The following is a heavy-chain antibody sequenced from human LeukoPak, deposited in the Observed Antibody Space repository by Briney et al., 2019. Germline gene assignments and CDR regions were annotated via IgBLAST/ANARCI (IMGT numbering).Heavy chain of an antibody. Sequence: GGSLRLSCAASGFTFSSYGMHWVRQAPGKGLEWVAVICYDGINKFHADSVKGRFTISRDNSKNTVYLQMNSLRAEDTAVYYCTRERKSGIAAFDYWGQGPLVTVSS. CDR2: ICYDGINK. V-gene: IGHV3-33*01. D-gene: IGHD6-13*01. CDR3: TRERKSGIAAFDY. J-gene: IGHJ4*02. CDR1: GFTFSSYG.